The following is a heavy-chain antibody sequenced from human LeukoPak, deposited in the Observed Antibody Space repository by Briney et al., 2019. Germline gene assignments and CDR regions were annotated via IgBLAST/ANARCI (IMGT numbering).Heavy chain of an antibody. V-gene: IGHV3-21*01. CDR2: ISSSSSYI. D-gene: IGHD3-9*01. CDR1: GFTFSKYG. CDR3: ARDARAYYDILTGPGLGAFDI. Sequence: GASLRLSCAASGFTFSKYGLSWVRQAPGKGLEWVSSISSSSSYIYYADSVKGRFTISRDNAKNSLYLQMNSLRAEDTAVYYCARDARAYYDILTGPGLGAFDIWGQGTMVTVSS. J-gene: IGHJ3*02.